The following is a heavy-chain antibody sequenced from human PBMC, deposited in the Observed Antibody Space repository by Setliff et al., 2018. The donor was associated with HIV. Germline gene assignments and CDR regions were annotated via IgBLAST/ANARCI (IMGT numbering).Heavy chain of an antibody. CDR2: IYYSGST. CDR3: ARDSHYGDYNY. V-gene: IGHV4-39*01. CDR1: GGSISNSSYY. J-gene: IGHJ4*02. Sequence: SETLSLTCTVSGGSISNSSYYWGWIRQPPGKGLEWIGSIYYSGSTNYNPSLKSRLTISGDTSKNLFSLRVTSVTAADTAIYYCARDSHYGDYNYWGPGTLVTVSS. D-gene: IGHD4-17*01.